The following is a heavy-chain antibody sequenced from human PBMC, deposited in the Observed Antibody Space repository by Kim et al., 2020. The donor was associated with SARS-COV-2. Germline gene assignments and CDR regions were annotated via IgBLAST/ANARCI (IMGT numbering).Heavy chain of an antibody. J-gene: IGHJ4*01. V-gene: IGHV3-11*01. CDR2: ITGTGATT. CDR1: GFPFSDFY. D-gene: IGHD4-17*01. CDR3: ARERRVTPVTRLDYFD. Sequence: GGSLRLSCAASGFPFSDFYIAWIRQAPGKGLEWVSYITGTGATTYYADSVRGRFTISRDNAKNSVHLQMNTLRAEDTAVYYCARERRVTPVTRLDYFD.